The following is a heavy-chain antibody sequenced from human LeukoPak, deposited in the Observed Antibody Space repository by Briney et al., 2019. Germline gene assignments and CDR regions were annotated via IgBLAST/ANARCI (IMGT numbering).Heavy chain of an antibody. D-gene: IGHD2-2*01. J-gene: IGHJ4*02. V-gene: IGHV1-69*13. CDR3: ARDHVVVPAAALDY. CDR2: IIPIFGTA. CDR1: GGTFSSYA. Sequence: SVKVSCKASGGTFSSYAISWVRQAPGQGLEWMGGIIPIFGTANYAQKFQGRVTITADESTSTAYMELSSLRSDDTAVYYCARDHVVVPAAALDYWGQGTLVTVSS.